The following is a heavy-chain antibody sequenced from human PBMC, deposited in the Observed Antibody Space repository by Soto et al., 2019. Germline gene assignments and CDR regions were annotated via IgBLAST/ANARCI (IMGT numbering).Heavy chain of an antibody. CDR1: GGSISNYY. Sequence: SETLSLTCTVSGGSISNYYWHWIRQSPGKGLEWIGYIYSSWGTHYNPSLQNRVTISIDTSKNQVSLKVNSVTAADTAVYYCARDHPHSYGVYYFDYWGQGTPVTVS. D-gene: IGHD5-18*01. V-gene: IGHV4-59*01. CDR2: IYSSWGT. CDR3: ARDHPHSYGVYYFDY. J-gene: IGHJ4*02.